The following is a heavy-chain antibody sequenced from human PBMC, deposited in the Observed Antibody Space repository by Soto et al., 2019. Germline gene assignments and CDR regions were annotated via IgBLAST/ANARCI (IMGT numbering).Heavy chain of an antibody. V-gene: IGHV1-2*02. Sequence: QVQLVQSGAEVKKPGASVKVSCKASGYTFTGYYMHWVRQAPGQGLEWMGWINPNSGGTNYAQKFQGRVTMTRDTSISTGYMELSRLRSDDTAVYYCARARLAYCGGDCSPNWFDPWGQGTLVTVSS. CDR1: GYTFTGYY. D-gene: IGHD2-21*02. CDR3: ARARLAYCGGDCSPNWFDP. CDR2: INPNSGGT. J-gene: IGHJ5*02.